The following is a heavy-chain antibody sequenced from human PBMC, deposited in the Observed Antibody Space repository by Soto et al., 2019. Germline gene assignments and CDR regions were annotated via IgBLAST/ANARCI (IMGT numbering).Heavy chain of an antibody. CDR3: ARAGVAGYYFDY. D-gene: IGHD6-19*01. V-gene: IGHV3-11*01. Sequence: VQLVESGGGLVQPGRSLRLSCAASGFTFNDYYMSWIRQAPGKGLEWVSYISSGGTTIYYADSVKGRFTISRDNAKNSLYLQMNSLRAGDTAVYYCARAGVAGYYFDYWGQGTLVTVSS. J-gene: IGHJ4*02. CDR1: GFTFNDYY. CDR2: ISSGGTTI.